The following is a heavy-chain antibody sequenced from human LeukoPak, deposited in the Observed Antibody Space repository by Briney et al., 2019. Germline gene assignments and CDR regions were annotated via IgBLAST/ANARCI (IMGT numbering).Heavy chain of an antibody. Sequence: SETLSLTCTVSGGSISSYYWSWIRQPPGKGLEWIGYIYYSGSTNYNPSLKSRVTISVDTSKNQFSLKLSSVTAADTAVYYCARHANWNPGAFDIWGQGTMVTVSS. J-gene: IGHJ3*02. CDR2: IYYSGST. CDR3: ARHANWNPGAFDI. V-gene: IGHV4-59*08. CDR1: GGSISSYY. D-gene: IGHD1-1*01.